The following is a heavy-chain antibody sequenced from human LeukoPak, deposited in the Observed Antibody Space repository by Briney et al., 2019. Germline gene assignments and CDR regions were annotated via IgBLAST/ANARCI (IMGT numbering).Heavy chain of an antibody. CDR2: IDYDSSHI. Sequence: GGSLRLSCAASGFTFSNSAMNWVRQVPGKGLEWVSSIDYDSSHIYYAASVRGRFTISRDNARNSAYLQMNSLRVEDTAVYYCAGDPLRYLRVGHYDYWGQGTLVAVSS. J-gene: IGHJ4*02. CDR1: GFTFSNSA. CDR3: AGDPLRYLRVGHYDY. D-gene: IGHD3-9*01. V-gene: IGHV3-21*01.